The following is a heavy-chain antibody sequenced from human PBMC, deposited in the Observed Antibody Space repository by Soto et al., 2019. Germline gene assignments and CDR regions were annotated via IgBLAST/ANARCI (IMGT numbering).Heavy chain of an antibody. D-gene: IGHD3-10*01. CDR2: IKSKTDGGTT. V-gene: IGHV3-15*07. CDR1: GFTFSNAW. J-gene: IGHJ4*02. CDR3: TIQNARGVPDY. Sequence: EVQLVESGGGLVKPGGSLRLSCAASGFTFSNAWMNWVRQAPGKGLEWVGRIKSKTDGGTTDYAAPVKGRFTIARDDSKNTLYLQMNSLKTADTAEYYCTIQNARGVPDYWGQGTLVTVSS.